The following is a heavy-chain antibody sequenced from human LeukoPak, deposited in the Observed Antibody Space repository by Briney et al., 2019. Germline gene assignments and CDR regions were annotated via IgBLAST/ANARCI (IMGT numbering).Heavy chain of an antibody. CDR2: IYYSGST. D-gene: IGHD3-10*01. CDR3: ARTYYYGSGILTTFDP. V-gene: IGHV4-59*08. CDR1: GGSISSYY. Sequence: SETLSLTCTVSGGSISSYYWSWIRQPPGKGLEWIGYIYYSGSTNYNPSLKSRVTISVDTSNNQFSLKLSSVTAADTAVYYCARTYYYGSGILTTFDPWGQGTLVTVSS. J-gene: IGHJ5*02.